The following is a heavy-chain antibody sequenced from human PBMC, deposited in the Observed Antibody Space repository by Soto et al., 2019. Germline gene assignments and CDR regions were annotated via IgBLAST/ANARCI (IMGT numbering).Heavy chain of an antibody. J-gene: IGHJ4*02. Sequence: PGGSLRLSCAGSGFTFSDFYVSWIRQPPGKGLEWVSYISSSTGYTNYADSVKGRFTISRDNAKNSLYLQMNSLRAEDTAVYYCATDDSSGLDYFDYWGQGALVTVSS. CDR1: GFTFSDFY. CDR3: ATDDSSGLDYFDY. CDR2: ISSSTGYT. D-gene: IGHD3-22*01. V-gene: IGHV3-11*06.